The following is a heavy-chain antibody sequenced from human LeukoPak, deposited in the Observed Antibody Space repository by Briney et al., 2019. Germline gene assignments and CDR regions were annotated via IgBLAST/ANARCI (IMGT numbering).Heavy chain of an antibody. V-gene: IGHV3-48*01. Sequence: GGSLGLSCAAFGFTFSSFSMNWVPRAPGKGREGVSYISCSSSTIYYADSVKGRFTISRDNAKNSLYLQMNSLRAEDTAVYYCVREGVSSSWNNWYFDLWGRGTLVTVSS. CDR1: GFTFSSFS. J-gene: IGHJ2*01. CDR3: VREGVSSSWNNWYFDL. CDR2: ISCSSSTI. D-gene: IGHD6-13*01.